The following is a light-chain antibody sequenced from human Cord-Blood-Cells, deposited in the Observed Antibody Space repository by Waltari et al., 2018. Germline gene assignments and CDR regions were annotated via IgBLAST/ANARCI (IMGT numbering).Light chain of an antibody. V-gene: IGLV8-61*01. Sequence: QTVVTQEPSFSVSPGGTVTLTCGLSHGSCSTSSYPTWYQQTPGQAPRTLIYSTNTRSSGVPDRFSGSILGNKAALTITGAQADDESDYYCVLYMGSGIHWVFGGGTKLTVL. CDR3: VLYMGSGIHWV. J-gene: IGLJ3*02. CDR1: HGSCSTSSY. CDR2: STN.